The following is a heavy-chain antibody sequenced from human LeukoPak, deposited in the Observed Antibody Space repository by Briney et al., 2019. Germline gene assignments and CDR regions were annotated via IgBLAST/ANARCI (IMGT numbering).Heavy chain of an antibody. D-gene: IGHD3-10*01. V-gene: IGHV3-64*01. Sequence: PGGSLRLSCAASGFTFSRFAMHWVRQTPGKGMEYVSGVSSDGGSTFYANSVKGRFTISRGNSKNTLSLQMGSLRAEDMAVYYCARDTAPLLWFGEFLSLDYWGQGAPVIVSS. CDR2: VSSDGGST. CDR3: ARDTAPLLWFGEFLSLDY. CDR1: GFTFSRFA. J-gene: IGHJ4*02.